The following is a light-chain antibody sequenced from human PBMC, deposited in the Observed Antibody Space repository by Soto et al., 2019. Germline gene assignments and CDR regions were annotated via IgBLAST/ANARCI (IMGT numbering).Light chain of an antibody. V-gene: IGKV4-1*01. CDR2: WAS. J-gene: IGKJ1*01. CDR1: QSVLYSSNNKNY. Sequence: DIVMTQSPDSLAVSLGARATINCKSSQSVLYSSNNKNYFAWYQQKSGQPPKLLIYWASTRESGVPDRFSGSGSGTDLTLTISSLQAEDGAVYYCQQYYSPWTFGQGTKVEIK. CDR3: QQYYSPWT.